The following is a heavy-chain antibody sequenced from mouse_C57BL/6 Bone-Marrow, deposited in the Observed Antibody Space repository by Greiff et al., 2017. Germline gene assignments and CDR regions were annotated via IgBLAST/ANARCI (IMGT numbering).Heavy chain of an antibody. D-gene: IGHD1-1*01. CDR3: ARITTVVATDYYAMDY. Sequence: VQLKQSGPGLVQPSQSLSITCTVSGFSLTSYGVHWVRQPPGKGLEWLGVIWSGGSTDYNAAFISRLSISKDNSKSQVFFKMNSLQADDTAIYYCARITTVVATDYYAMDYWGQGTSVTVSS. V-gene: IGHV2-4*01. CDR1: GFSLTSYG. CDR2: IWSGGST. J-gene: IGHJ4*01.